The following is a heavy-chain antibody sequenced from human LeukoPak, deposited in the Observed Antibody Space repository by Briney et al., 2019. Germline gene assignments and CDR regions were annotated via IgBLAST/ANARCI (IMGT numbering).Heavy chain of an antibody. CDR3: ARAPTYSGSAFDI. V-gene: IGHV3-66*01. CDR2: IYSGGST. D-gene: IGHD1-26*01. CDR1: GLTVSSNY. J-gene: IGHJ3*02. Sequence: SGGSLRLSCAASGLTVSSNYMSWVRQAPGKGLEWVSVIYSGGSTYYADSVKGRFTISRDNSKNTLYLQMNSLRAEDTAVYYCARAPTYSGSAFDIWGQGTMVTVSS.